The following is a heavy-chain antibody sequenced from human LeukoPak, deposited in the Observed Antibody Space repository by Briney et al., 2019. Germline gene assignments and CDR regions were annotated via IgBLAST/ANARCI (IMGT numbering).Heavy chain of an antibody. CDR2: ISPHNGNT. CDR3: ARGGGGNWWKVGGGES. D-gene: IGHD2-8*02. Sequence: ASVKVSCKAVGYTFASYGISWVRQAPGQGLEWMGWISPHNGNTNYAQTIEGRVSMTTDTSTGTAYMELRSLRFDDTAVYYRARGGGGNWWKVGGGESWGEGAHVTVSS. J-gene: IGHJ5*02. V-gene: IGHV1-18*01. CDR1: GYTFASYG.